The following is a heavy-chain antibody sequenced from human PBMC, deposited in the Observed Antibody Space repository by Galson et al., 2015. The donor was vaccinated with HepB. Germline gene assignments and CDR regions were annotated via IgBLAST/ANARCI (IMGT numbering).Heavy chain of an antibody. V-gene: IGHV3-30*04. D-gene: IGHD2-2*01. J-gene: IGHJ4*02. CDR2: ISYDGSNK. CDR3: ARANNYCSSTSCNVAFDY. CDR1: GFTFSSYA. Sequence: SLRLSCAASGFTFSSYAMHWVRQAPGKGLEWVAVISYDGSNKYYADSVKGRFTISRDNSKNTLYLQMNSLRAEDTAVYYCARANNYCSSTSCNVAFDYWGQGTLVTVSS.